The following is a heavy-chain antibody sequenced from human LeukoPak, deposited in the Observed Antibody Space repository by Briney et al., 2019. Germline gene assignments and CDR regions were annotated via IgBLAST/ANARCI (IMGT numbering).Heavy chain of an antibody. CDR2: ISWNSGNI. CDR3: AKGTTGTTGGWFDP. J-gene: IGHJ5*02. V-gene: IGHV3-9*03. CDR1: GFTFDDYA. Sequence: PGGSLRLSCGASGFTFDDYAMHRVRQAPGKGLEWVSGISWNSGNIGYADSVKGRFTISRDNAKNSLYLQMNSLRAEDMALYYCAKGTTGTTGGWFDPWGQGTLVTVSS. D-gene: IGHD1-1*01.